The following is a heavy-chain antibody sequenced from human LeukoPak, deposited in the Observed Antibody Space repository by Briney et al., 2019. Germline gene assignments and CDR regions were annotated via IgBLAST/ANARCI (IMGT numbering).Heavy chain of an antibody. CDR1: GFTFSSYW. D-gene: IGHD4-23*01. Sequence: GGSLRLSCAASGFTFSSYWMHWVRQAPGKGLVWVSRINSDGSSTSYADSVKGRFTISRDNAKNTPYLQMNSLGAEDTAVYYCARDSAYGGNSFDYWGQGTLVTVSS. J-gene: IGHJ4*02. CDR3: ARDSAYGGNSFDY. V-gene: IGHV3-74*01. CDR2: INSDGSST.